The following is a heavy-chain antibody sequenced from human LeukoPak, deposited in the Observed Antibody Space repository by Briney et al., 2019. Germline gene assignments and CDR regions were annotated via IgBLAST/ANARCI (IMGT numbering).Heavy chain of an antibody. V-gene: IGHV3-23*01. CDR3: AKGDIAAARVYYFDY. J-gene: IGHJ4*02. CDR2: ISGSGGST. CDR1: GFTFSSYA. Sequence: PGGSLRLSCAASGFTFSSYAMSWVRQAPGKGLEWVSAISGSGGSTYYADSVKGRFTISRDNSKNTLYLQVNSLRAEDTAVYYCAKGDIAAARVYYFDYWGQGTLVTVSS. D-gene: IGHD6-13*01.